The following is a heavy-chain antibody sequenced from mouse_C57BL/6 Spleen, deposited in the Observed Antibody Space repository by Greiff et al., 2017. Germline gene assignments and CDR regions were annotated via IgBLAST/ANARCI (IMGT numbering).Heavy chain of an antibody. V-gene: IGHV1-54*01. CDR3: ALDSSGYLYYFDD. CDR2: INPGSGGT. CDR1: GYAFTNYL. J-gene: IGHJ2*01. D-gene: IGHD3-2*02. Sequence: VKLQESGAELVRPGTSVKVSCKASGYAFTNYLIEWVKQRPGQGLEWIGVINPGSGGTNYNEKFKGKATLTADKASSTAYMQRSSLTSEDSAVYFCALDSSGYLYYFDDWGQGTTLTVSS.